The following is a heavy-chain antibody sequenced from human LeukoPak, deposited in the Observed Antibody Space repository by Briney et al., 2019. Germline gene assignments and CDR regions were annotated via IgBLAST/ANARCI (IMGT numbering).Heavy chain of an antibody. J-gene: IGHJ4*02. CDR3: ARSPYSGSYGPFDY. D-gene: IGHD1-26*01. Sequence: GGSLRLSCAASGFTLSNYWMNGVRQAPGKGLEWVANMKHDGTEKSYVDSVKGRFTISRDDAKNSLYLQMNSLGAEDTARYYCARSPYSGSYGPFDYWGQGTLVTVSS. V-gene: IGHV3-7*04. CDR2: MKHDGTEK. CDR1: GFTLSNYW.